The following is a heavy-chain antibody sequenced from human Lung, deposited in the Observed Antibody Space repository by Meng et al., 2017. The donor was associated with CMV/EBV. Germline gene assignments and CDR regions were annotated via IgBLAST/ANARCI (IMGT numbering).Heavy chain of an antibody. D-gene: IGHD3-3*01. V-gene: IGHV2-5*01. CDR2: IYWNDDK. CDR3: AHRIFWSGYYDY. J-gene: IGHJ4*02. Sequence: FSGFSLSPDGVGVGWIRQPPGKALGWFALIYWNDDKRYRPSLRNRLTVTKDTSKNQVVLTMTNMDPVDTATYYCAHRIFWSGYYDYWGQGILVTVSS. CDR1: GFSLSPDGVG.